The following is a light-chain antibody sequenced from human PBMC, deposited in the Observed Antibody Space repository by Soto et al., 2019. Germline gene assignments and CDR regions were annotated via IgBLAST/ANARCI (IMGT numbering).Light chain of an antibody. CDR3: QQRSNWPPALT. J-gene: IGKJ4*01. CDR2: DAS. Sequence: EIVLTQSPATLSLSPGERATLSCRASQSVSSYLAWYQPKPGQAPRLLIYDASNRATGIPARFSGSGSGTDFTLTISSLEPEDFAVYYCQQRSNWPPALTFGGWTKVEIK. V-gene: IGKV3-11*01. CDR1: QSVSSY.